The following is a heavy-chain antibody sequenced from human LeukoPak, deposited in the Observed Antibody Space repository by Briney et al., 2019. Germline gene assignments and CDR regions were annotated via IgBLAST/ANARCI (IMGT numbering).Heavy chain of an antibody. D-gene: IGHD6-19*01. CDR3: ARWGQWLVRSRIYYYYGMDV. J-gene: IGHJ6*02. CDR2: ISSSGSTI. CDR1: GFTFSDYY. Sequence: GGSLRLSCAASGFTFSDYYMSWIRQAPGKGLEWVSYISSSGSTISYADSVKGRFTISRDNAKNSLYLQMNSLRAEDTAVYYCARWGQWLVRSRIYYYYGMDVWGQGTTVTVSS. V-gene: IGHV3-11*01.